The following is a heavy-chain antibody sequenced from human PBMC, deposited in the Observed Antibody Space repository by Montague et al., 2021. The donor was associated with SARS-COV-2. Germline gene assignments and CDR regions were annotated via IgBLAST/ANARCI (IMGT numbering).Heavy chain of an antibody. Sequence: SLRLSGAASGFTFSTFAMSWVRQAPGKGLEWVSAISLSGGSTYYADSVKGRFTISRDNSKNTLFLQMNSLRAEDTAVYYCAKGGVVVVAATDLDYWGQGTLVTVSS. J-gene: IGHJ4*02. V-gene: IGHV3-23*01. CDR3: AKGGVVVVAATDLDY. D-gene: IGHD2-15*01. CDR2: ISLSGGST. CDR1: GFTFSTFA.